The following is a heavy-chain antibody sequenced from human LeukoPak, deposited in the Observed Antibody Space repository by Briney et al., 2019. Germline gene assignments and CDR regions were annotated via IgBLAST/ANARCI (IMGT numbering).Heavy chain of an antibody. D-gene: IGHD1-26*01. CDR1: GGSLSAYY. V-gene: IGHV4-59*01. J-gene: IGHJ4*02. CDR2: IYYSGST. Sequence: SETLSLTCAVYGGSLSAYYWTWIRQPPGKGLEWIGYIYYSGSTNYNPSLKSRVTISVDTSKNQFSLKLSSVTAADTAVYYCARYSGSYSGYFDYWGQGTLVTVSS. CDR3: ARYSGSYSGYFDY.